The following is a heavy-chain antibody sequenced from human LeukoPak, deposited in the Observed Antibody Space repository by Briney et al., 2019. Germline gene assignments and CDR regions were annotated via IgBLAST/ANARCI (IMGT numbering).Heavy chain of an antibody. CDR3: AKSPYSGAARGAFDI. Sequence: PGGSLRLSCAASGFTLSTYAMNWVRQAPGKGLEWVSVISGSGGGTYYADSVKGRFTISRDDSKNMLFLQTNSLRAEDTALYYCAKSPYSGAARGAFDIWGEGTMVTVSS. D-gene: IGHD6-6*01. CDR2: ISGSGGGT. V-gene: IGHV3-23*01. CDR1: GFTLSTYA. J-gene: IGHJ3*02.